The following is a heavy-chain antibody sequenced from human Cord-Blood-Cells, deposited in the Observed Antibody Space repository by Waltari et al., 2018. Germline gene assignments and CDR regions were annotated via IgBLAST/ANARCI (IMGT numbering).Heavy chain of an antibody. CDR3: ARLAAGYSGYDFDY. V-gene: IGHV4-59*01. Sequence: QVQLPESGPGLVKPSETLSLTCTVSGGSISSYYWRWIRQPPGKGMEWIGYIYYSGSTNCNPSRKSRVTISVDTSKTQFSLKLSSVTAADTAVYYCARLAAGYSGYDFDYWGQGTLVTVSS. J-gene: IGHJ4*02. D-gene: IGHD5-12*01. CDR2: IYYSGST. CDR1: GGSISSYY.